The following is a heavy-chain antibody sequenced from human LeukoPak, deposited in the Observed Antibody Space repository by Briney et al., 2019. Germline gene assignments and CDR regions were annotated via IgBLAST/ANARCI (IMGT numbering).Heavy chain of an antibody. D-gene: IGHD5-12*01. CDR2: TNAGNGNT. Sequence: GASVKVSCKASGYTFTSYAMHWVRQAPGQRLEWMGWTNAGNGNTKYSQKFQGRVTITRDTSASTAYMELSSLRSEDTAVYYCARARSGLRILDYWGQGTLVTVSS. CDR1: GYTFTSYA. CDR3: ARARSGLRILDY. V-gene: IGHV1-3*01. J-gene: IGHJ4*02.